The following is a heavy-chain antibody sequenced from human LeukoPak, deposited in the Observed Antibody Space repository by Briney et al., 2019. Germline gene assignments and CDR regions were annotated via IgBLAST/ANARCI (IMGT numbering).Heavy chain of an antibody. CDR3: ARAPRGYSYGSFDY. J-gene: IGHJ4*02. Sequence: SVTLSLTCAVYGGSFSGYYWSWIRQPPGKGLEWIGEINHSGSTNYNPSLKSRVTLSVDTSKNQFSLKLSSVTAADTAVYYCARAPRGYSYGSFDYWGQGTLVTVSS. V-gene: IGHV4-34*01. D-gene: IGHD5-18*01. CDR2: INHSGST. CDR1: GGSFSGYY.